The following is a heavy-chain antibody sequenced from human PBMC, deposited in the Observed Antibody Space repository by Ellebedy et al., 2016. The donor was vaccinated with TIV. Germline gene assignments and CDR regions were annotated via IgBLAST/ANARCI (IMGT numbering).Heavy chain of an antibody. CDR2: IKGDGSYA. Sequence: PGGSLRLSCAASGFRFSIYDMYWVRQAPGKGLVWVSRIKGDGSYASYPDYVKGRFSISRDNARNTLYLQMDSLRAEDTAVYFCAKDLHIAATDYWGQGTLVTVAS. CDR3: AKDLHIAATDY. J-gene: IGHJ4*02. D-gene: IGHD6-13*01. CDR1: GFRFSIYD. V-gene: IGHV3-74*01.